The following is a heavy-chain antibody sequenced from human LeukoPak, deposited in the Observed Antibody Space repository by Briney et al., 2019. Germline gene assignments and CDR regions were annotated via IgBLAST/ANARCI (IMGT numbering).Heavy chain of an antibody. Sequence: PSETLSITCAVYGGSFSGYYWSWIRQPPGKGLEWIGEINHSGSTNYNPSLKSRVTISVDTSKNQFSLKLSSVTAADTAVYYCASDSSGYYYFDAFDIWGQGTMVTVSS. D-gene: IGHD3-22*01. CDR1: GGSFSGYY. CDR2: INHSGST. CDR3: ASDSSGYYYFDAFDI. V-gene: IGHV4-34*01. J-gene: IGHJ3*02.